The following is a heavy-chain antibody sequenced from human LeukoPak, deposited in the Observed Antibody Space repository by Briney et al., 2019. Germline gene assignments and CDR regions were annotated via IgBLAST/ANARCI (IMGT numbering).Heavy chain of an antibody. Sequence: SETLSLTCTVSGGSISSSSYYWGWIRQPPGKGLEWIGSIYYSGSTYYNPSLKSRVTISVDTSKNQFSLKLSSVTAADTAVYYCARVNYYDSSGYSYFDYWGQGTLVTVSS. CDR1: GGSISSSSYY. V-gene: IGHV4-39*07. D-gene: IGHD3-22*01. CDR2: IYYSGST. J-gene: IGHJ4*02. CDR3: ARVNYYDSSGYSYFDY.